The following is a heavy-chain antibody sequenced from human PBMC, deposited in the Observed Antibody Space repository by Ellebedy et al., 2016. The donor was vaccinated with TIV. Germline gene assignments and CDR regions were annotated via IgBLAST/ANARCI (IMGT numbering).Heavy chain of an antibody. CDR2: ITSDLLDM. D-gene: IGHD2/OR15-2a*01. Sequence: GGSLRLSCTASGFNFSAYRVNWVRQAPGKGLEWVSSITSDLLDMTYRDSVQGRVTISSDNAQNSLSLQMDSLGAEDGAIYFCVKNRGAGGLLSFFDFWGRGTQGTVSP. CDR3: VKNRGAGGLLSFFDF. V-gene: IGHV3-21*01. J-gene: IGHJ4*02. CDR1: GFNFSAYR.